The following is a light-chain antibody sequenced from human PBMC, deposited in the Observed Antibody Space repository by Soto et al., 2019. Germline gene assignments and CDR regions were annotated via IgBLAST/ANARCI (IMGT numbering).Light chain of an antibody. CDR3: QQTYTTPEIT. CDR2: AAS. CDR1: QSISSY. Sequence: DIHMTHSPSSLSACVGDRVTITCRARQSISSYLNWYQQKPGKAHKLLIYAASSMQSGVPSRFSGSGSGTDFTLTISSLQPEDFETYYCQQTYTTPEITFGQGTRLAI. J-gene: IGKJ5*01. V-gene: IGKV1-39*01.